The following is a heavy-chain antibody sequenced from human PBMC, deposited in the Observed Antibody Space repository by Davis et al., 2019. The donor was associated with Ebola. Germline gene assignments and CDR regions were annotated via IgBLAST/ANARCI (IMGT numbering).Heavy chain of an antibody. CDR3: AKDMGVAVAGYGMDV. CDR1: GFTFSVYY. CDR2: ISSSASYK. J-gene: IGHJ6*04. Sequence: GESLKISCAASGFTFSVYYMSWIRQAPGKGPEWVSSISSSASYKNYADSVKGRFTISRDNAKNSLYLQMNSLRAEDTALYYCAKDMGVAVAGYGMDVWGKGTTVTVSS. D-gene: IGHD6-19*01. V-gene: IGHV3-11*05.